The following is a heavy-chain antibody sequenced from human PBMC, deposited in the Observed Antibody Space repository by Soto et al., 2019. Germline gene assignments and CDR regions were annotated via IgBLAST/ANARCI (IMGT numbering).Heavy chain of an antibody. CDR1: GYTFTSYA. CDR2: INAGNGNT. Sequence: QVQLVQSGAEEKKPGASVKVSCKASGYTFTSYAMHWVRQAPGQRLEWMGWINAGNGNTKYSQKFQGRVTITRDTSTSTAYMDMSSLRSEDMAVYYCARDPSYYGLDVWGHGTTVTVSS. J-gene: IGHJ6*02. CDR3: ARDPSYYGLDV. V-gene: IGHV1-3*05.